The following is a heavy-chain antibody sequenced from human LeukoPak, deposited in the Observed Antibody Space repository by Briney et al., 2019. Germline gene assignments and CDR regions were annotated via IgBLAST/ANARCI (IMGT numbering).Heavy chain of an antibody. CDR1: GFTFSSYD. D-gene: IGHD1-14*01. V-gene: IGHV3-23*01. CDR2: IYGRGGTT. J-gene: IGHJ2*01. CDR3: ARVVGRNWYLDL. Sequence: GGSLRLSCGASGFTFSSYDMTWVRQAPEKGLEWVPGIYGRGGTTYYADSVKGRFIVSRDNSKNSLSLQMNSLRAEDTAVYYCARVVGRNWYLDLWGRGTQVTVSS.